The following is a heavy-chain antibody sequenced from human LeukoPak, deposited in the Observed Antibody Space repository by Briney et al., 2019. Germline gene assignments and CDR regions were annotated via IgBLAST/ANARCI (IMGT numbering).Heavy chain of an antibody. J-gene: IGHJ4*02. V-gene: IGHV4-34*01. Sequence: SETLSLTCAVYGGSFSGYYWSWIRQPPGKGLEWIGEINHSGSTNYNPSLKSRVTISVDTSKNQFSLKLSSVTAADTAVYYCARGRVTSYFVYWGQGNLVTVSS. CDR3: ARGRVTSYFVY. CDR2: INHSGST. D-gene: IGHD2-21*02. CDR1: GGSFSGYY.